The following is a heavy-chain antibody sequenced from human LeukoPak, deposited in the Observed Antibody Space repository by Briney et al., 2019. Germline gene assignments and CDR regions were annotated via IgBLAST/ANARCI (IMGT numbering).Heavy chain of an antibody. J-gene: IGHJ4*02. CDR1: GYTFTSYG. V-gene: IGHV1-18*01. Sequence: ASVKVSCKASGYTFTSYGITWVRQAPGQGLEWMGWISAYNGNTNYAQKLQGRVTMTTDTSTSTAYMELRSLRSDDTAVYYCASSQVTVTTRYYFDYWGQGTLVTVSS. CDR2: ISAYNGNT. D-gene: IGHD4-11*01. CDR3: ASSQVTVTTRYYFDY.